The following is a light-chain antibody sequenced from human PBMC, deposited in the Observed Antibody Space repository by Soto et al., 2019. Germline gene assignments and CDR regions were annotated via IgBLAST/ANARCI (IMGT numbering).Light chain of an antibody. V-gene: IGLV2-14*01. CDR2: EVT. J-gene: IGLJ2*01. CDR3: SSFTTTTTLGVA. Sequence: QSAVTQPASVSGSPGQSITISCTGTRSDVGGYNYVSWYQQHPGKAPKLIIYEVTNRPSGVSHRFSGSKSVNTASLTISGLQAEDEADYYCSSFTTTTTLGVAFGGGTKVTVL. CDR1: RSDVGGYNY.